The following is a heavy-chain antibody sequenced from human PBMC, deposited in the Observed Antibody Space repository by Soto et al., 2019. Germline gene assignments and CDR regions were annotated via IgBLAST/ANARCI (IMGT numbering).Heavy chain of an antibody. D-gene: IGHD2-2*02. CDR2: IWYDGSNK. CDR3: ATALVVVPAAIPDLFYGMDV. V-gene: IGHV3-33*01. J-gene: IGHJ6*02. CDR1: GFTFSSYG. Sequence: GGSLRLSCAASGFTFSSYGMHWVRQAPGKGLEWVAVIWYDGSNKYYADSVKGRFTISRDNSKNTLYLQMNSLRAEDTAVYYCATALVVVPAAIPDLFYGMDVWGQGTTVTVS.